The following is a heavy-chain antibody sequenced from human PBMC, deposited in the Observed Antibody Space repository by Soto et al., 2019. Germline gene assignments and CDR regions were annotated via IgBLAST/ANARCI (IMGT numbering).Heavy chain of an antibody. CDR1: GFTFSSYA. J-gene: IGHJ4*02. CDR2: ISGSGGST. Sequence: PGGSPRLSCAASGFTFSSYAMSWVRQAPGKGLEWVSAISGSGGSTYYADSVKGRFTISRDNSKNTLYLQMNSLRAEDTAVYYCAKVGPHIVVVPAAVFDYWGQGTLVTVSS. V-gene: IGHV3-23*01. CDR3: AKVGPHIVVVPAAVFDY. D-gene: IGHD2-2*01.